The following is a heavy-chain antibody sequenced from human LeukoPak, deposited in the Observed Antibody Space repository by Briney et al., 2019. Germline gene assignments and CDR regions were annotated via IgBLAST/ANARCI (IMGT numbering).Heavy chain of an antibody. J-gene: IGHJ4*02. CDR1: GFTFSNYW. CDR2: INSDGSST. V-gene: IGHV3-74*01. Sequence: GGSLRLSCAASGFTFSNYWMHWVRQAQGKGLVWVSRINSDGSSTSYADSVKGRFTISRDNSKNTVYLQMNSLRAEDTAIYYCAKDIQGSYWGQGTLVTVSS. CDR3: AKDIQGSY. D-gene: IGHD2-21*01.